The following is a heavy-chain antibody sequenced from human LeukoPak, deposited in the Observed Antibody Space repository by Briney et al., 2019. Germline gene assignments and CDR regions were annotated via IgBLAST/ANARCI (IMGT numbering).Heavy chain of an antibody. Sequence: ASVKVSCKASGGTFSSYAISWVRQAPGQGLEWMGRIIPIFGIANYAQKFQGRVTITADKSTSTAYMELSSLRSEDTAVYYCAIERGSGSHLPYYDYFDYWGQGTLVTVSS. V-gene: IGHV1-69*04. J-gene: IGHJ4*02. CDR1: GGTFSSYA. CDR3: AIERGSGSHLPYYDYFDY. D-gene: IGHD3-10*01. CDR2: IIPIFGIA.